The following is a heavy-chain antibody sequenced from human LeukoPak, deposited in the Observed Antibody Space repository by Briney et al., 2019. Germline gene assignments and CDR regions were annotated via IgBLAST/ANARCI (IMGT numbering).Heavy chain of an antibody. V-gene: IGHV1-2*02. CDR3: ATSWKRITMVRGVIAFFPFGY. CDR2: INPNSGDT. J-gene: IGHJ4*02. D-gene: IGHD3-10*01. Sequence: ASVKVSCKASGYTFTDYYMHWVRQAPGQGLEWMGWINPNSGDTNYAQKFQGRVTMTRDTTISTAYMELSRLRSEDTAVYYCATSWKRITMVRGVIAFFPFGYWGQGTLVTVSS. CDR1: GYTFTDYY.